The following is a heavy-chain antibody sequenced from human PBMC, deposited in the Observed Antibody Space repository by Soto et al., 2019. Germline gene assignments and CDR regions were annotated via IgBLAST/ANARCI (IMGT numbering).Heavy chain of an antibody. Sequence: QITLKESGPTLVKPTQTLTLTCSFSGFSLSAYGVRVIWFRQPPGETLEWLALLHWNDDKRYSPHLKSRLTITKDTSKTQVVLTLTKLDPLDTCTYFCAHTKDSSGFLTSWGQGILVTVSS. CDR1: GFSLSAYGVR. D-gene: IGHD3-22*01. CDR3: AHTKDSSGFLTS. V-gene: IGHV2-5*01. CDR2: LHWNDDK. J-gene: IGHJ5*02.